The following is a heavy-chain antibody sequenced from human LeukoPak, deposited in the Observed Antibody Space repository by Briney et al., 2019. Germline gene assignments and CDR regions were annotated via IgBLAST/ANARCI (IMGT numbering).Heavy chain of an antibody. CDR3: ARDIGSASFQAGYHFCYMDV. CDR1: GFTFTSFG. D-gene: IGHD6-19*01. J-gene: IGHJ6*03. CDR2: INGYNGNT. V-gene: IGHV1-18*01. Sequence: GASVKVSCRASGFTFTSFGFRWVRQAPGPGLQWMGWINGYNGNTDYPQNLQDRVSMTRDLSTSTVYMQLTSLRSDDTDVYYCARDIGSASFQAGYHFCYMDVWGEGTTVTVSS.